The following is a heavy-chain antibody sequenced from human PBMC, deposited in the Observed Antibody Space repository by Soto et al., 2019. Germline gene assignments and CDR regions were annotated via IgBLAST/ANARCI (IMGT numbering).Heavy chain of an antibody. CDR3: AXDTPNYDILTGYYGMDV. J-gene: IGHJ6*02. CDR2: ISAYNGNT. V-gene: IGHV1-18*04. CDR1: GYTFTSYG. Sequence: ASVKVSCKASGYTFTSYGISWVRQAPGQGLEWMGWISAYNGNTNYAQKLQGRVTMTTDTSTGTAYMELRSLRSDDTAVYYCAXDTPNYDILTGYYGMDVWGQGTTVTVSS. D-gene: IGHD3-9*01.